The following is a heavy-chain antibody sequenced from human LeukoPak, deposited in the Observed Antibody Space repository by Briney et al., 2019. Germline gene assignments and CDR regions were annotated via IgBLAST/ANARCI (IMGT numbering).Heavy chain of an antibody. V-gene: IGHV3-53*01. CDR3: ARVVDHDYSDYYLDY. Sequence: GGSLRLSCAASGFTFSSYSMNWVRQAPGKGLEWVSVIYSGGSPYYADSVKGRFTISRDNSKNTLYLQMNSLRAEDTAVYYCARVVDHDYSDYYLDYWGQGTLATVSS. CDR2: IYSGGSP. J-gene: IGHJ4*02. CDR1: GFTFSSYS. D-gene: IGHD4-11*01.